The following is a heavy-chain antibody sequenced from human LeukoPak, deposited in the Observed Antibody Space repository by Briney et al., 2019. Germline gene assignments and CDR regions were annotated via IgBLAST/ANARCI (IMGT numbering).Heavy chain of an antibody. CDR2: LYLGDCDT. CDR1: GYSSTSYW. V-gene: IGHV5-51*01. J-gene: IGHJ3*02. Sequence: GESLKISCKSSGYSSTSYWCAWGGRMPGKGLKGWGGLYLGDCDTRYNPSFKGQVTISADRSTTHASLQLSRGNAADTAAYYLARLYLPYTSAWYGSAFDIWGQGTMVTVSS. D-gene: IGHD6-13*01. CDR3: ARLYLPYTSAWYGSAFDI.